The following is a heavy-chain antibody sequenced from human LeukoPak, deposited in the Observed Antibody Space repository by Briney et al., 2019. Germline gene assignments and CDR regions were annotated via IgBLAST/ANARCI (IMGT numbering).Heavy chain of an antibody. J-gene: IGHJ6*04. D-gene: IGHD3-9*01. Sequence: GGSLRLSCAASGFTFSSYSMNWVRQAPGKGLEWVSSISSSSSYIYYADSVKGRFTISRDNAKNSLYLQMNSLRAEDTAVYYCAGLVIRTYYYYGMDVWGKRTTVTVSS. CDR3: AGLVIRTYYYYGMDV. CDR1: GFTFSSYS. V-gene: IGHV3-21*01. CDR2: ISSSSSYI.